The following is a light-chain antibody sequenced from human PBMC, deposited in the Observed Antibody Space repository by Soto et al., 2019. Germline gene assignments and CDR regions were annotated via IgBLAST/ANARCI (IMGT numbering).Light chain of an antibody. CDR3: CSYAGSSTVV. Sequence: QSALTQPASVSGSPGQSITISCTGTSSDVGSYNLVSWYQQHPGKAPKLMIYEGSKRPSGVSNRFSGSKSVNTASLTISVLQAEDEADYYCCSYAGSSTVVFGGGTKRTVL. J-gene: IGLJ2*01. CDR2: EGS. V-gene: IGLV2-23*01. CDR1: SSDVGSYNL.